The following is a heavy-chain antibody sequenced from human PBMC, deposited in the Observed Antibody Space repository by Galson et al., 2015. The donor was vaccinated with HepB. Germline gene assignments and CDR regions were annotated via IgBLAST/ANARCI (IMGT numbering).Heavy chain of an antibody. Sequence: SLRLSCAASGFAFSNYGMHWVRQAPGKGLEWVAYIRYDDSNKYYADSVKGRFTISRDNSKNTLYLQMNSLRAEDTAVYYCAKGGSDGRIYYFDYWGQGTLFTVSS. CDR2: IRYDDSNK. D-gene: IGHD3-10*01. CDR3: AKGGSDGRIYYFDY. J-gene: IGHJ4*02. V-gene: IGHV3-30*02. CDR1: GFAFSNYG.